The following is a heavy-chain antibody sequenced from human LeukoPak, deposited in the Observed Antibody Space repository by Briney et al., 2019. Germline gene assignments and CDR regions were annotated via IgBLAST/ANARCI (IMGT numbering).Heavy chain of an antibody. J-gene: IGHJ4*02. CDR2: IQRDGGVK. V-gene: IGHV3-7*01. CDR3: ARDYLAANDY. Sequence: GASLRLSCAASGFTFSNYWMSWVRQAPGKGLEWLANIQRDGGVKYSVDSVKGRFTISRDNAKNSLYLQMNGLRAEDTAVYYCARDYLAANDYWGQGTLVTVSS. D-gene: IGHD2-15*01. CDR1: GFTFSNYW.